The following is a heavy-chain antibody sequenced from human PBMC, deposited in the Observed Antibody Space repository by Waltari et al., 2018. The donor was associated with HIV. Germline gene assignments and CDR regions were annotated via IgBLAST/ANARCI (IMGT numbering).Heavy chain of an antibody. D-gene: IGHD3-10*01. V-gene: IGHV4-59*08. Sequence: QVQPQESGPGLVKPSETLSLTCTVSGGSISSYYWSWIRQPPGKGLEWIGYIYYSGSTNNNPSLKSRVTISVDTSKNQFSLKLSSVTAADTAVYYCARRGGNHYGSAPAGWFDPWGQGTLVTVSS. CDR3: ARRGGNHYGSAPAGWFDP. CDR1: GGSISSYY. CDR2: IYYSGST. J-gene: IGHJ5*02.